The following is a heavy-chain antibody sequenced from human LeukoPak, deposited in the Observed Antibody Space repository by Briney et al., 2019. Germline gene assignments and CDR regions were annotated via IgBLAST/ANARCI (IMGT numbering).Heavy chain of an antibody. CDR2: VSYDGGAK. CDR3: ATGGRGYAFDI. J-gene: IGHJ3*02. D-gene: IGHD1-14*01. CDR1: GFTFNTYA. Sequence: GRSLRLSCAASGFTFNTYALHGVREAPGKGLEWVAVVSYDGGAKYYADSVRGRFTISRDNSKKTLYLQMKSLSAEDTAVYYCATGGRGYAFDIWGQGTMVTVSS. V-gene: IGHV3-30*03.